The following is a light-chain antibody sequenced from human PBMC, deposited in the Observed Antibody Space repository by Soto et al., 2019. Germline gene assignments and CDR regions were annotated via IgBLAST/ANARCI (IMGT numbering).Light chain of an antibody. V-gene: IGKV1-5*03. J-gene: IGKJ1*01. Sequence: DIQMTQSPSTLSGSVGDRVTITCRASQTISSWLAWHQQKPGKAPKLLIYKASTLKSGVPSRFSGSGSGTEFTLTISSLQPDDFATYYCQQYNSYSSWTFGQGTKVDI. CDR2: KAS. CDR1: QTISSW. CDR3: QQYNSYSSWT.